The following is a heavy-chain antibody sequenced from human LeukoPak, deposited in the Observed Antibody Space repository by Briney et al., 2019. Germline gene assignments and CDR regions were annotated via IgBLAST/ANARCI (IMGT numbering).Heavy chain of an antibody. CDR2: ISAYNGNT. J-gene: IGHJ3*02. V-gene: IGHV1-18*01. CDR1: GYTFTSYG. Sequence: GASVKVSCKASGYTFTSYGISWVRQAPGQGLEWMGWISAYNGNTNYAQKLQGKVTMTTDTSTSTAYMELRGLRSDDTAVYYRARDLVVGATTRSDAFDIWGQGTMVTVSS. D-gene: IGHD1-26*01. CDR3: ARDLVVGATTRSDAFDI.